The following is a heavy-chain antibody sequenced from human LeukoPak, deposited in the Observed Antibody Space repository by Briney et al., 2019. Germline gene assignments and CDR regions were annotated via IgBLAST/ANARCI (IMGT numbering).Heavy chain of an antibody. D-gene: IGHD3-10*01. CDR1: GFTFSSYS. V-gene: IGHV3-21*01. CDR2: ISSSSSYI. CDR3: ARSESLLWFGELLPNNWFDP. J-gene: IGHJ5*02. Sequence: GRSLRLSCAGSGFTFSSYSMNWVRQAPGKGLEWVSSISSSSSYIYYADSVKGRFTISRDNAKNSLYLQMNSLRAEDTAVYYCARSESLLWFGELLPNNWFDPWGQGTLVTVSS.